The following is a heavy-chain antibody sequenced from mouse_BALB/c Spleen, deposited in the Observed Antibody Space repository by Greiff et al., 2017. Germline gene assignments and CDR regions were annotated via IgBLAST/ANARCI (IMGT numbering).Heavy chain of an antibody. CDR2: ISYSGST. V-gene: IGHV3-2*02. Sequence: VQLKESGPGLVKPSQSLSLTCTVTGYSITSDYAWNWIRQFPGNKLEWMGYISYSGSTSYNPSLKSRISITRDTSKNQFFLQLNSVTTEDTATYYCASYDGFHYYAMDYWGQGTSVTVSS. CDR3: ASYDGFHYYAMDY. J-gene: IGHJ4*01. CDR1: GYSITSDYA. D-gene: IGHD2-3*01.